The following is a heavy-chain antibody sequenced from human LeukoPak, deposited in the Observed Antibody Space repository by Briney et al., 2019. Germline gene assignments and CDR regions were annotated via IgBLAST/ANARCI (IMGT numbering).Heavy chain of an antibody. CDR1: GFTFSSYS. J-gene: IGHJ4*02. CDR2: ISSSSSTI. Sequence: GGSLRLSCAASGFTFSSYSTNWVRQAPGKGLEWVSYISSSSSTIYYADSVKGRFTISRDNAKNSLYLQMNSLRAEDTAVYYCASTEYYYDSSGYGDYWGQGTLVTVSS. CDR3: ASTEYYYDSSGYGDY. V-gene: IGHV3-48*01. D-gene: IGHD3-22*01.